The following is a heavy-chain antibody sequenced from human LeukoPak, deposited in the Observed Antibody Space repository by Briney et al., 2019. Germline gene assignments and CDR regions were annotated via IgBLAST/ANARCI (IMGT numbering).Heavy chain of an antibody. D-gene: IGHD1-14*01. CDR3: ARGITGTTALLDY. Sequence: GASVKVSCKASGGTFSSYAISWVRQAPGQGLEWMGGIIPIFGTANYAQKFQGRVTITADESTSTAYMELSSLRSEDTAVYYCARGITGTTALLDYWGQGTPVTVSS. CDR2: IIPIFGTA. CDR1: GGTFSSYA. J-gene: IGHJ4*02. V-gene: IGHV1-69*13.